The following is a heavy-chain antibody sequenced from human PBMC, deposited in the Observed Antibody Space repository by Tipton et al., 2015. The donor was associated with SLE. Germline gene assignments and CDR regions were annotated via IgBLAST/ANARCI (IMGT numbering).Heavy chain of an antibody. CDR3: ARDALGVAARWFDP. Sequence: TLSLTCIVSGGSISSSSYYWGWIRQSPGKGREWIGSLYYSGISNYNPSLQGRVSISVDTSKNHLSLTMASVTAADTAVYYCARDALGVAARWFDPWGPGTLVTVSS. D-gene: IGHD6-19*01. J-gene: IGHJ5*02. CDR1: GGSISSSSYY. V-gene: IGHV4-39*07. CDR2: LYYSGIS.